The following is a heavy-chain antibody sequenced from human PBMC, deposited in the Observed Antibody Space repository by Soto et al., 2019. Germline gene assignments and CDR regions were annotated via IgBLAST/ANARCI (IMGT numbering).Heavy chain of an antibody. CDR3: ARGGPLGWFQLYTSRYGYYYGMDV. J-gene: IGHJ6*02. V-gene: IGHV4-30-4*01. Sequence: SETLSLTCTVSGSSISSGDYYWSWIRQPPGKGLEWIGYIYYSGSTYYNPSLKSRVTISVDTSKNQFSLKLSSVTAADTAVYYCARGGPLGWFQLYTSRYGYYYGMDVWGQGTTVTVSS. CDR2: IYYSGST. D-gene: IGHD3-16*02. CDR1: GSSISSGDYY.